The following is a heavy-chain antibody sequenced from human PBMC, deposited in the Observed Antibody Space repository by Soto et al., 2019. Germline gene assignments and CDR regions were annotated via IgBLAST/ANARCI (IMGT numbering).Heavy chain of an antibody. J-gene: IGHJ5*02. V-gene: IGHV4-39*01. CDR1: GLSISRDSYY. D-gene: IGHD3-10*01. CDR3: ARHSLYGGPCDP. Sequence: QLQLQESGPGLVKPSETLSLTCTVSGLSISRDSYYWGWIRQPPGKGLDWIGSVYYSGNTNYNPSLMVRSTILVYKSKNHVSLTVSSVTAADTAVYYCARHSLYGGPCDPWGQGILFTVSS. CDR2: VYYSGNT.